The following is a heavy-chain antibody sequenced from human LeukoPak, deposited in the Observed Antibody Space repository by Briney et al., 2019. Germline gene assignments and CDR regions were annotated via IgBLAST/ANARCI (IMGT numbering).Heavy chain of an antibody. D-gene: IGHD6-13*01. CDR2: IYYSGST. Sequence: SENLSLTCTVSGGSISSYYWSWIRQPPGKGLEWIGYIYYSGSTNYNPSLKSRVTISVDTSKNQFSLKLSSVTAADTVVYYCARERDSSSWYDYWGQGTLVTVSS. CDR1: GGSISSYY. V-gene: IGHV4-59*01. CDR3: ARERDSSSWYDY. J-gene: IGHJ4*02.